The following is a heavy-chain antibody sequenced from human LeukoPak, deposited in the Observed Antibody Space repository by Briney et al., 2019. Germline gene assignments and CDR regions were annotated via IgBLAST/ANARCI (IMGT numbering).Heavy chain of an antibody. D-gene: IGHD1/OR15-1a*01. CDR3: ARAPARRTYWYFDL. V-gene: IGHV4-59*01. CDR2: IYYSGST. Sequence: SETLSLTCTVSGGSISSYYWSWIRQPPGKGLEWIGDIYYSGSTNYNPSLKSRVTISVDTSKNQFSLKLSSVTAADTAVYYCARAPARRTYWYFDLWGRGTLVTVSS. CDR1: GGSISSYY. J-gene: IGHJ2*01.